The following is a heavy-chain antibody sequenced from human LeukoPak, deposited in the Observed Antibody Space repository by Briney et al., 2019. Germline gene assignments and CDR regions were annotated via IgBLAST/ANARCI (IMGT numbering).Heavy chain of an antibody. J-gene: IGHJ4*02. CDR1: GFTFSGYA. V-gene: IGHV3-30-3*01. CDR2: ISYDGSNK. Sequence: GRSLRLSCAASGFTFSGYATHWVRQAPGKGLEWVAVISYDGSNKYYADSVKGRFTISRDNSKNTLYLQMNSLRAEDTAVYYCARSGSGWSRWSDYWGQGTLVTVSS. D-gene: IGHD6-19*01. CDR3: ARSGSGWSRWSDY.